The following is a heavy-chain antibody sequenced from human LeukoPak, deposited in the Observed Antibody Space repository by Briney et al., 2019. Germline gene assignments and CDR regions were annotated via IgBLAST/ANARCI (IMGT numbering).Heavy chain of an antibody. Sequence: PSETLSLTCSVSGYSISSGYFWGWIRPPPGKGLEWIANIYHSGNTDYNPSLKSRVTISLDTSKNQFSLKLSSVTAADTAVYYCARARYFDSSGYYYDFDYWGQGTLVTVSS. CDR2: IYHSGNT. J-gene: IGHJ4*02. CDR3: ARARYFDSSGYYYDFDY. D-gene: IGHD3-22*01. CDR1: GYSISSGYF. V-gene: IGHV4-38-2*02.